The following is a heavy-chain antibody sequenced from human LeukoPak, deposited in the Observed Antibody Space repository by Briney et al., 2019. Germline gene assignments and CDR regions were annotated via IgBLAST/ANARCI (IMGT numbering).Heavy chain of an antibody. Sequence: GASVKVSCKASGGTFSSYAISWVRQAPGQGLEWMGGIIPIFGTANYAQKFQGRVTITADESTSTAYMELSSLRSEDTAVYYCASYDYVWGSYRPAPFDYWGLGTLVTVSS. J-gene: IGHJ4*02. CDR2: IIPIFGTA. CDR1: GGTFSSYA. CDR3: ASYDYVWGSYRPAPFDY. V-gene: IGHV1-69*13. D-gene: IGHD3-16*02.